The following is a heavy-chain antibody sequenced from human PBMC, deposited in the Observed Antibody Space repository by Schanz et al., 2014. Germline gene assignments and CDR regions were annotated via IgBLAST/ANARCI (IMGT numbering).Heavy chain of an antibody. V-gene: IGHV4-31*03. J-gene: IGHJ4*02. CDR1: GGSVSSGGAY. Sequence: QVQLQESGPGLVKPSQTLSLTCSVSGGSVSSGGAYWSWIRQHPGKGLEWIGFISYSGSTYYNPSLKSRVTSSVDTSKNQSPLKLSSVTAADTAVYYCARQFYDILTGYWFPYYFDYWGQGTLVTVSS. D-gene: IGHD3-9*01. CDR3: ARQFYDILTGYWFPYYFDY. CDR2: ISYSGST.